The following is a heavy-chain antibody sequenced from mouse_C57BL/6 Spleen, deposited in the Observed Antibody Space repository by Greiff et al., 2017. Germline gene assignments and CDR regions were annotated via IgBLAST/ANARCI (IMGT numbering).Heavy chain of an antibody. D-gene: IGHD2-4*01. CDR3: ARWGITTRYFDV. CDR2: IDPNSGGT. Sequence: QVQLKQPGAELVKPGASVKLSCKASGYTFTSYWMHWVKQRPGRGLEWIGRIDPNSGGTKYNEKFKSKATLTVDKPSSPAYMQLSSLTSEDSAVYYCARWGITTRYFDVWGTGTTVTVSS. V-gene: IGHV1-72*01. J-gene: IGHJ1*03. CDR1: GYTFTSYW.